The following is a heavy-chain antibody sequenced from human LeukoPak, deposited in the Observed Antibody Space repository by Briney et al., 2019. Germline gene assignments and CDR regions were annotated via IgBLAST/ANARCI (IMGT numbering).Heavy chain of an antibody. D-gene: IGHD1-1*01. CDR2: INPSDGGT. CDR3: ARGGGGTGPFDY. J-gene: IGHJ4*02. V-gene: IGHV1-46*01. Sequence: ASVKVSCKASGYTFISSYLHWVRQAPGQGLEWMGIINPSDGGTSSAQKFQGRVTLTRDTSTSTVYMELSSLRSEDTAVYFCARGGGGTGPFDYWGQGTLVTVSS. CDR1: GYTFISSY.